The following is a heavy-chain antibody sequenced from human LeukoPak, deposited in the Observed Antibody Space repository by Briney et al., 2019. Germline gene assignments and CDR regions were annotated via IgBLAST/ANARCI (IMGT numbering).Heavy chain of an antibody. V-gene: IGHV4-34*01. CDR2: INHSGST. Sequence: SETLSLTCAVYGGSFSGYYWSWIRQPPGKGLEWIGEINHSGSTNYNPSLKSRVTISVDTSKNQFSLKLSSVTAADTAVYYCARPKDDYGDYHNWFDPWGQGTLVTVSS. D-gene: IGHD4-17*01. CDR3: ARPKDDYGDYHNWFDP. J-gene: IGHJ5*02. CDR1: GGSFSGYY.